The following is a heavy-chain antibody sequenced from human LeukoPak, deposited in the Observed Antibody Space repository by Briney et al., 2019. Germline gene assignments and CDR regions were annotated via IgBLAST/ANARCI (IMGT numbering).Heavy chain of an antibody. J-gene: IGHJ4*02. CDR2: IYRTGST. CDR3: GRQGYTASHYFLDY. Sequence: SETLSLTCAVSGYSISTAYFWGWIRQPPGKGLEWIGCIYRTGSTYYNPSLESRVTISVDTSRNQFSLKLRSVTAADTAVYYCGRQGYTASHYFLDYWSQGTLVSVSS. D-gene: IGHD5-12*01. V-gene: IGHV4-38-2*01. CDR1: GYSISTAYF.